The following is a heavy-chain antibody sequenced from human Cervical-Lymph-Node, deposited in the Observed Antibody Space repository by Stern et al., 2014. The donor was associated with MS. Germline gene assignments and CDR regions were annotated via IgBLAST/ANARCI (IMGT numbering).Heavy chain of an antibody. Sequence: QVTLRESGPTLVKPTQTLTLTCTFSGFSLSTSGVGVGWIRQPPGKALEGLALIYWDDDKRYSPSLKSRLTITKDTSKNQVVLTMTNMDPVDTATYYCAHRRAGELPDYFDYWGQGTLVTVSS. CDR1: GFSLSTSGVG. D-gene: IGHD1-26*01. J-gene: IGHJ4*02. CDR2: IYWDDDK. CDR3: AHRRAGELPDYFDY. V-gene: IGHV2-5*02.